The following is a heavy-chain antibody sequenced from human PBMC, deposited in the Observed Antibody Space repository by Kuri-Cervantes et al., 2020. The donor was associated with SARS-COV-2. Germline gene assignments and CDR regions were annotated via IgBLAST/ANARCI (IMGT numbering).Heavy chain of an antibody. D-gene: IGHD3-10*01. CDR1: GYTFTSYY. CDR3: ARGERITMVRGGIIKEGDFDY. CDR2: INPSGGST. V-gene: IGHV1-46*01. Sequence: ASVKVSCKASGYTFTSYYMHWVRQAPGQGLEWMGIINPSGGSTSYAQKFQGRVTMTRDTSTSTVYMELSSLRSEDTAVYYCARGERITMVRGGIIKEGDFDYWGQGTLVTVSS. J-gene: IGHJ4*02.